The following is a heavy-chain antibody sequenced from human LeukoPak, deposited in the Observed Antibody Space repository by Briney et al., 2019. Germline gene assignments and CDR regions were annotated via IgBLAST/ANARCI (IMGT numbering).Heavy chain of an antibody. CDR1: GGSISSYH. J-gene: IGHJ4*02. CDR2: IYYSGST. Sequence: SETLSLTCTVSGGSISSYHWSWIRQPPGKGLEWIGYIYYSGSTNYNPSLKSRVTISVDTSKNQFSLKLSSVTAADTAVYYCARGGGYSGYDCSFDYWGQGTLVTVSS. D-gene: IGHD5-12*01. V-gene: IGHV4-59*01. CDR3: ARGGGYSGYDCSFDY.